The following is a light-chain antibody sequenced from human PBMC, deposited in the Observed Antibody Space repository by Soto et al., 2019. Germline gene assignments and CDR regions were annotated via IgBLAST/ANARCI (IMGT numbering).Light chain of an antibody. CDR1: QSVPSKY. CDR2: GES. J-gene: IGKJ1*01. V-gene: IGKV3-20*01. CDR3: QKYGTSPRT. Sequence: EIVLTQSPGTLSLSPGDSATLSCRASQSVPSKYLAWYQQNPGQAPRLLIYGESNRATGIPDKFSGSGSGTDFTLTISSLEPEDFAVYYCQKYGTSPRTCGQGTKVDIK.